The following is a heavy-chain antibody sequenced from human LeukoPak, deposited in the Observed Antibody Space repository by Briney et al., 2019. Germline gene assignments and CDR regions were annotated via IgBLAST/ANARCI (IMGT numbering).Heavy chain of an antibody. CDR2: ISAYNGYT. Sequence: ASVKVSCKASGYTFTSYGISWVRQAPGQGLEWMGWISAYNGYTNYAQKLQGRVTMTTDTSTSTAYMELRSLRSDDTAVYYCARDLTYYDFWSGYYTNYYYGMDVWGQGTTVTVSS. CDR3: ARDLTYYDFWSGYYTNYYYGMDV. CDR1: GYTFTSYG. V-gene: IGHV1-18*01. J-gene: IGHJ6*02. D-gene: IGHD3-3*01.